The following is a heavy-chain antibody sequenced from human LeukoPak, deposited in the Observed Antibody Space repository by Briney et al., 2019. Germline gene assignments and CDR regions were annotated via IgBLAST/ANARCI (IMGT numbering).Heavy chain of an antibody. D-gene: IGHD6-19*01. V-gene: IGHV3-21*01. CDR2: ISSSSSYI. J-gene: IGHJ4*02. CDR3: ARDEGGGWYPLAIPVTGY. Sequence: GGSLRLSCAASGFTFSSYSMNWVRQAPGKGLEWVPSISSSSSYIYYADSVKGRFTISRDNAKNSLYLQMNSLRAEDTAVYYCARDEGGGWYPLAIPVTGYWGQGTLVTVSS. CDR1: GFTFSSYS.